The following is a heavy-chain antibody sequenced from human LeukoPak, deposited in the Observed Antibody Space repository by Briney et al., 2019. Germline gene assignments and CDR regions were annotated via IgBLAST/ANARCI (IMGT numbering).Heavy chain of an antibody. CDR3: AKEGEDYYDSSGYYYVGWYDY. Sequence: GSLRLSCAASGFTLSSYAMSWVRQAPGKGLEWVSAISGSGGSTYYADSVKGRFTISRDNSKNTLYLQMNSLRAEDTAVYYCAKEGEDYYDSSGYYYVGWYDYWGQGTLVTVSS. J-gene: IGHJ4*02. CDR1: GFTLSSYA. D-gene: IGHD3-22*01. V-gene: IGHV3-23*01. CDR2: ISGSGGST.